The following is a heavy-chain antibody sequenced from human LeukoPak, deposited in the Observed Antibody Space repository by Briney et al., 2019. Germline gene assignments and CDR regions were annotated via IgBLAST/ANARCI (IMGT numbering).Heavy chain of an antibody. CDR1: GYSITNYW. J-gene: IGHJ4*02. CDR3: ARRGDGYNLNFDY. V-gene: IGHV5-51*01. CDR2: IYPGDSDT. D-gene: IGHD5-24*01. Sequence: GAPLKICCKGSGYSITNYWIGWVRQMPGKGLEWMGTIYPGDSDTRSGPSFPGQVTISADKSISTAYLQWSSLKASDTAMYYCARRGDGYNLNFDYWGQGTLVTVSS.